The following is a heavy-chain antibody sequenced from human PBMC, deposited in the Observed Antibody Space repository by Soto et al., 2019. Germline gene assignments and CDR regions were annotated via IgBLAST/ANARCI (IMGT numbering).Heavy chain of an antibody. D-gene: IGHD5-18*01. J-gene: IGHJ5*02. Sequence: QVQLVQSGGEVKKPGASVKDSCKASGYTFTSYYMHWVRQAPGQGLEWMGIINPGGGSTSYAQKFHGGVTMTRDTSTSTVYMEVRSLRSEYPAVYYCARDENGYGYGYNWFDPWGQGTLVTVSS. V-gene: IGHV1-46*01. CDR3: ARDENGYGYGYNWFDP. CDR1: GYTFTSYY. CDR2: INPGGGST.